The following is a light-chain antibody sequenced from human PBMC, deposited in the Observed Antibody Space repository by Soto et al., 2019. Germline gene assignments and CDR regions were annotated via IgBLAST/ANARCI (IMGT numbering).Light chain of an antibody. CDR2: GAS. Sequence: VLTQSPGTLSLSPGERATLSCRASQSVTSSYLVWYQQKPGQAPRLLIYGASSRATGIPDRFSGSGSGTDFTLTISRLEPEDFEVYYCQQYGGSPPLTFGGGTTVEIK. J-gene: IGKJ4*01. CDR3: QQYGGSPPLT. CDR1: QSVTSSY. V-gene: IGKV3-20*01.